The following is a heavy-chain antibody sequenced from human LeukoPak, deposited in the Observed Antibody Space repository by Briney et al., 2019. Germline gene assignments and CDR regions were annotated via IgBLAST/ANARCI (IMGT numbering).Heavy chain of an antibody. D-gene: IGHD3-3*01. CDR2: IKGDGIST. J-gene: IGHJ4*02. Sequence: GGSLRLSCAASGFDFSSNWMHWVRHAPGQGLVWVSRIKGDGISTNYADSVKGRFTISRDIAKNTLYLQMNSLRAGDTGVYYCAKDHYWSIDYWGRGTLVTVSS. CDR3: AKDHYWSIDY. CDR1: GFDFSSNW. V-gene: IGHV3-74*01.